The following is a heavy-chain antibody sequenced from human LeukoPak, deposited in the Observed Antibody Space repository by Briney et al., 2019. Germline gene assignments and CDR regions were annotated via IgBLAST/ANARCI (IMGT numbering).Heavy chain of an antibody. Sequence: SVKVSCKASGGTFSSYAISWVRQAPGQGLEWMGGIIPIFGTANYAQKFQGRVTITTDESTSTAYMELSSLRSEDTAVYYCARDLGYYYDSSGYSHAFDIWGQGAMVTVSS. CDR3: ARDLGYYYDSSGYSHAFDI. J-gene: IGHJ3*02. CDR1: GGTFSSYA. CDR2: IIPIFGTA. V-gene: IGHV1-69*05. D-gene: IGHD3-22*01.